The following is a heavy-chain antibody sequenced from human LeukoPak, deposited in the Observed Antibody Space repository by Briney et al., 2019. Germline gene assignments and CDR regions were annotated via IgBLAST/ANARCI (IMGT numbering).Heavy chain of an antibody. CDR1: GFTFSSYA. CDR2: ISYDGSNK. Sequence: PGGSLRLSCAASGFTFSSYAMHWVRQAPGKGLEWVAVISYDGSNKYYADSVKGRFTISRDNSKNTLYLQMNSLRAEDTAVYYCAKNFGGAYDGPSYYYYFDYWGQGTLVTVSS. J-gene: IGHJ4*02. D-gene: IGHD3-22*01. CDR3: AKNFGGAYDGPSYYYYFDY. V-gene: IGHV3-30*04.